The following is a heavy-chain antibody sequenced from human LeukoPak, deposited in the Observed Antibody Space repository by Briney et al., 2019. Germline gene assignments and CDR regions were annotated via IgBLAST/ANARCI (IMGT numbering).Heavy chain of an antibody. V-gene: IGHV4-61*02. D-gene: IGHD2-2*01. J-gene: IGHJ5*02. CDR2: VDLGGTP. CDR3: AREGAYCSGTDCFATTVDA. Sequence: PSETLSLTCNVSGYSISSGDYYWTWIRQPAGKGLEWIGRVDLGGTPSYNQTLTSRVTVSVDPSKNRFSLSLTSVTAADTATYYCAREGAYCSGTDCFATTVDAWGPGALVTVSS. CDR1: GYSISSGDYY.